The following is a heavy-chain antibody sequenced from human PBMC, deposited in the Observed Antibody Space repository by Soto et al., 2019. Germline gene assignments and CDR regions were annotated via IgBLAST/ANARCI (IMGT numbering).Heavy chain of an antibody. CDR3: ARDKYDSAFGY. D-gene: IGHD3-22*01. Sequence: SETLSLTCTVSGGSISSHYWSWIRQPPGKGLEWIGYISYSGSTNYNPSLKSRVTISVDASRNQFSLRLSSVTAADTAIYYGARDKYDSAFGYWGQGTLVTVSS. CDR1: GGSISSHY. J-gene: IGHJ4*02. CDR2: ISYSGST. V-gene: IGHV4-59*11.